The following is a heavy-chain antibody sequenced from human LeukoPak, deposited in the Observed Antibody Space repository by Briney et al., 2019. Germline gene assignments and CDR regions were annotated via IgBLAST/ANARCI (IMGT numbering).Heavy chain of an antibody. V-gene: IGHV1-8*02. CDR3: ARGGYSSSWYEVGFY. D-gene: IGHD6-13*01. Sequence: ASVKVSCKASGGSFSSYAISWVRQAPGQGLEWMGWMNPNSGNTGYAQKFQGRVTMTRNTSISTAYMELSSLRSEDTAVYYCARGGYSSSWYEVGFYWGQGTLVTVSS. CDR2: MNPNSGNT. CDR1: GGSFSSYA. J-gene: IGHJ4*02.